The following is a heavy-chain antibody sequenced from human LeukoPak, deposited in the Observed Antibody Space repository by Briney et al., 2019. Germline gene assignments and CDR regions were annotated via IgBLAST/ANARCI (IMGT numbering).Heavy chain of an antibody. CDR1: GFTFSSYS. CDR3: AREYHSSSWYGRVFDY. V-gene: IGHV3-21*01. Sequence: GGSLRLSCAASGFTFSSYSMNWVRQAPGKGLEWVSSISSSSTYIYYADSVKGRFTISRDNAKNSLYLQMNSLRAEDTAVYYCAREYHSSSWYGRVFDYWGQGTLVTVSS. J-gene: IGHJ4*02. D-gene: IGHD6-13*01. CDR2: ISSSSTYI.